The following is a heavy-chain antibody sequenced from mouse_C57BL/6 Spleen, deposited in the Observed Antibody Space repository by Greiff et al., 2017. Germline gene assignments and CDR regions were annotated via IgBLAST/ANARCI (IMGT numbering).Heavy chain of an antibody. J-gene: IGHJ3*01. D-gene: IGHD2-3*01. V-gene: IGHV1-81*01. CDR3: ARRYDGYPFAY. Sequence: QVQLQQSGAELARPGASVKLSCKASGYTFTSYGISWVKQRTGQGLEWIGEIYPRSGNTYYNEKFKGKATLTADKSSSTAYMELRSLTSDDSAVYFCARRYDGYPFAYWGQGTLVTVSA. CDR1: GYTFTSYG. CDR2: IYPRSGNT.